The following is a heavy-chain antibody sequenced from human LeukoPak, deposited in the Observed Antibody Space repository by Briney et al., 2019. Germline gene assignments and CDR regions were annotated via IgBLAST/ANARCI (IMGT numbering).Heavy chain of an antibody. CDR2: ISGYNGNT. D-gene: IGHD3-22*01. CDR1: GYTFTSYG. V-gene: IGHV1-18*01. J-gene: IGHJ4*02. CDR3: ARDRHRRHYYDSSLHPPLDY. Sequence: ASVTVSCKASGYTFTSYGISWVRQAPGQGLEWMGWISGYNGNTNYAQTLQGRVTMTTDTSTSTAYMDLRSLRSDDTAVYYCARDRHRRHYYDSSLHPPLDYWGQGTLVTVSS.